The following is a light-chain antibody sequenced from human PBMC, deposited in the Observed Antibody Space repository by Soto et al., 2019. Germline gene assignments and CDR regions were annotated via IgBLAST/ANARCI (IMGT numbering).Light chain of an antibody. V-gene: IGLV2-14*01. CDR2: EVS. CDR3: SSYTSSSTVV. Sequence: QSALTQPASVSGSPGQSITISCTGTSSDIGVYKYVSWYQQHPGKAPNLMIYEVSNRPSGVSNRFSGSKSGNTASLTISGLQAEDEADYYCSSYTSSSTVVFGGGTKVTVL. J-gene: IGLJ2*01. CDR1: SSDIGVYKY.